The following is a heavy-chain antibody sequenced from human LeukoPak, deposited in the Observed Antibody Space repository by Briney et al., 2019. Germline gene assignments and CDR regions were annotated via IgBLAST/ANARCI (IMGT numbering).Heavy chain of an antibody. CDR1: GFTFSSYG. D-gene: IGHD3-10*01. CDR3: ARDPAQGFGELFSPPDY. CDR2: IWYDGSNK. J-gene: IGHJ4*02. Sequence: GGSLRLSCAASGFTFSSYGMHWVRQAPGKGLEWVAVIWYDGSNKYYADSVKGRFTISRDNSKNTLYPQMNSLRAEDTAVYYCARDPAQGFGELFSPPDYWGQGTLVTVSS. V-gene: IGHV3-33*01.